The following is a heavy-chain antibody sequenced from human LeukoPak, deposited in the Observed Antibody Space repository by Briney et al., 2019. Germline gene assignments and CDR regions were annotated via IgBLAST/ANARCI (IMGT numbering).Heavy chain of an antibody. V-gene: IGHV1-69*02. CDR2: IIPILGIA. CDR1: GGTFSSYT. J-gene: IGHJ6*03. CDR3: ARAGGYSSSSDYYYMDV. Sequence: ASVKVSCKASGGTFSSYTISWVRQAPGQGLEWMGRIIPILGIANYAQKFQGRVTITADKSTSTAYMELSSLGSEDTAVYYCARAGGYSSSSDYYYMDVWGKGTTVTVSS. D-gene: IGHD6-13*01.